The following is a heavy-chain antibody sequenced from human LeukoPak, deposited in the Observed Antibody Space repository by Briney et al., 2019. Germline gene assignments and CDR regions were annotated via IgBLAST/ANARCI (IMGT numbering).Heavy chain of an antibody. J-gene: IGHJ5*02. CDR2: IYYSGST. Sequence: PSETLSLTCTVSGGSISSYYWSWIRQPPGKGLEYIGYIYYSGSTYYNPSLRSRVIISLDTSRNQFSLKLSSVTSAATAVYYCARDLRTVYRRENFSWFDPWGQGTLVTVSS. D-gene: IGHD1-14*01. V-gene: IGHV4-59*01. CDR1: GGSISSYY. CDR3: ARDLRTVYRRENFSWFDP.